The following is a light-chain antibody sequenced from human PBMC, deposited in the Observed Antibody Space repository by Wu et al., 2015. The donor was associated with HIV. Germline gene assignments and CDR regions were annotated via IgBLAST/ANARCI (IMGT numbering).Light chain of an antibody. Sequence: EIMMTQFPSTLSVSLGETVTLSCRANENVNSDLAWYQQKPGQPPRLLIFAASARAIDVPPRFSGSGSGTNFTLTISSLQSEDFANYYCHQYTXWHLTFGGG. V-gene: IGKV3-15*01. CDR1: ENVNSD. CDR3: HQYTXWHLT. J-gene: IGKJ4*01. CDR2: AAS.